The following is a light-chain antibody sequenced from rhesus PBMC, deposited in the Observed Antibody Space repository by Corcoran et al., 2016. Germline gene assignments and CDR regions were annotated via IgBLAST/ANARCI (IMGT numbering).Light chain of an antibody. Sequence: EIVLTQSPATLSLSPGERATLSCRASQSVSSSLAWYQQKPGQAPRLLIYDASSRATGIPDRFSGSGSGTTFTLTSSSLEPEDVGVYYCQQYRNWPLTFGGGTKVELK. CDR1: QSVSSS. CDR2: DAS. J-gene: IGKJ4*01. CDR3: QQYRNWPLT. V-gene: IGKV3-35*01.